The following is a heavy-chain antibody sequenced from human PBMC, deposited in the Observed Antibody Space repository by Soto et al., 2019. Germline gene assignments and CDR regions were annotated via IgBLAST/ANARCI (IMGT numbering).Heavy chain of an antibody. CDR2: ISYDGSNK. D-gene: IGHD3-3*01. CDR1: GFTFSSYA. J-gene: IGHJ6*02. CDR3: ARGDNPHYDFWSGLVPYYYYGMDV. V-gene: IGHV3-30-3*01. Sequence: GGSLRLSCAASGFTFSSYAMHWVRQAPGKGLEWVAVISYDGSNKYYADSVKGRFTISRDNSKNTLYLQMNSLRAEDTAVYYCARGDNPHYDFWSGLVPYYYYGMDVWGQGTTVTVSS.